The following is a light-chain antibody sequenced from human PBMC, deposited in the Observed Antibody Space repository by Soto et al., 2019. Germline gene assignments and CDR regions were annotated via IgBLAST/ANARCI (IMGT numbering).Light chain of an antibody. CDR1: QSVSSY. CDR3: QQRSNWPLT. J-gene: IGKJ4*01. CDR2: DAS. V-gene: IGKV3-11*01. Sequence: EIVLTQSPATLSLSPGERATLSCRASQSVSSYLAWYQQKPGQAPRLLIYDASNRATGIPARFSGSGSGTDFTLIISSLEPVDLAVYYCQQRSNWPLTFGGGTKVEIK.